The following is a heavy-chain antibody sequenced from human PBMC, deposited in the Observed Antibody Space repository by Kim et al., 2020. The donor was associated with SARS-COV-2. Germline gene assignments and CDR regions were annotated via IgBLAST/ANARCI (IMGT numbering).Heavy chain of an antibody. CDR2: LNNGGDYP. CDR1: GFSFTTYA. V-gene: IGHV3-23*01. D-gene: IGHD3-3*01. CDR3: ARDMAGVPGVLGWFDP. J-gene: IGHJ5*02. Sequence: GGSLRLSCAASGFSFTTYAMTWVRQAPGKGLEWVSTLNNGGDYPYYADSVKGRFTISRDNSKNTLYLQMDSLRAEDTATYYCARDMAGVPGVLGWFDPWG.